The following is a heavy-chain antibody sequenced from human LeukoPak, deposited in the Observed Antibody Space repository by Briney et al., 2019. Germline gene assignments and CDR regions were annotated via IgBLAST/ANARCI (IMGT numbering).Heavy chain of an antibody. CDR2: ITHSGST. CDR1: GGSFSGYY. J-gene: IGHJ4*02. CDR3: ARGRSPQD. V-gene: IGHV4-34*01. Sequence: PSETLSLTCAVYGGSFSGYYWSWIRQPPGKGLEWIGEITHSGSTNYNPSLESRVTISFDTSKNQFSLNLSSVTAADTAVYYCARGRSPQDWGQGTLVTVSS.